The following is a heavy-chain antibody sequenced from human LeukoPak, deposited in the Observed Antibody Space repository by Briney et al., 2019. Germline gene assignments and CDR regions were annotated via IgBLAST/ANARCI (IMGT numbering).Heavy chain of an antibody. CDR3: ARESTDWYFDY. CDR1: GGSISSGDYY. CDR2: IYYSGST. Sequence: SETLSLTCTVSGGSISSGDYYWSWIRQPPGKGLEWIGYIYYSGSTYYNPSLKSRVTISVDTSKTQFSLKLSSVTAADTAVYYCARESTDWYFDYWSQGTLVTVSS. V-gene: IGHV4-30-4*08. J-gene: IGHJ4*02. D-gene: IGHD3-9*01.